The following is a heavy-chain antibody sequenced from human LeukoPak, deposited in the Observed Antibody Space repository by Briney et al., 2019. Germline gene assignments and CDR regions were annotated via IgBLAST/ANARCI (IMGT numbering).Heavy chain of an antibody. CDR1: GGSIRSSSYY. CDR2: IYYSGST. V-gene: IGHV4-39*01. D-gene: IGHD1-26*01. J-gene: IGHJ4*02. Sequence: PSETLSLTCTVSGGSIRSSSYYWGWIRQPPGKGLEWIGSIYYSGSTYYNPSLKSRVTISVDTSKNQFSLKLSSVTAADTAVYYCASLRERSYYARGFDYWGQGTLVTVSS. CDR3: ASLRERSYYARGFDY.